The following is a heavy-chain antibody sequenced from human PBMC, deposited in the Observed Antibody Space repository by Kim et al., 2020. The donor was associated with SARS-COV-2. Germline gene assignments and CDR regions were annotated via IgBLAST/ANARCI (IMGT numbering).Heavy chain of an antibody. J-gene: IGHJ4*02. D-gene: IGHD5-12*01. V-gene: IGHV4-39*01. CDR3: ARRSGYDSDY. CDR1: GGSISSSSYY. Sequence: SETLSLTCTVSGGSISSSSYYWGWIRQPPGKGLEWIGSIYYSGSTYYNPSLKSRVTISVDTSKNQFSLKLSSVTAADTAVYYCARRSGYDSDYWGQGTLVTVSS. CDR2: IYYSGST.